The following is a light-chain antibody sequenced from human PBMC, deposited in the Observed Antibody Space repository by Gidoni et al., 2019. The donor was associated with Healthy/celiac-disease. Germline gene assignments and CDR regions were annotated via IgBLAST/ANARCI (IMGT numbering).Light chain of an antibody. J-gene: IGKJ5*01. CDR1: QSVSSY. Sequence: EIVLTQSPATLSLSPGERATLSCRASQSVSSYLAWYQQKPSQAPRLLIYDASNRATGIPARFSGSGSGTDFTLTISSLEPEDFAVYYCQQRSNSFGQXTRLEIK. CDR3: QQRSNS. V-gene: IGKV3-11*01. CDR2: DAS.